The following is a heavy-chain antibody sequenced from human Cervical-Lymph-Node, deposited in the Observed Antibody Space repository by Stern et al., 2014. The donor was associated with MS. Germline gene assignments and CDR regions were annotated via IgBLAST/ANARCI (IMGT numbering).Heavy chain of an antibody. CDR2: INPTGGGT. CDR3: ARDHRYGSADLVFDY. V-gene: IGHV1-2*02. D-gene: IGHD3-10*01. CDR1: GYTFTGYY. J-gene: IGHJ4*02. Sequence: VHLVESGAEVKKPGASVKVSCKASGYTFTGYYMHWVRQAPGQGLEWMGWINPTGGGTNYALKFQGRVTMTRDTSLRTAYLELSRLRSDDTAVYYWARDHRYGSADLVFDYWGQGTLVTVSS.